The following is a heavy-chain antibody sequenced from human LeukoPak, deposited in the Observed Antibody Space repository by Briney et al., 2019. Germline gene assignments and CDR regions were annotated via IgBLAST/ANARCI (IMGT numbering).Heavy chain of an antibody. CDR2: ISTTGSSI. Sequence: GGPLRLSCAASGFTFSSYEMNWVRQAPGKGLEGVSYISTTGSSIYYADSVKGRFTISRDNVKNLLYLQMNSLRAEDTAVYYCARVQRGIAVALDYWGQGTLATVSS. CDR1: GFTFSSYE. CDR3: ARVQRGIAVALDY. V-gene: IGHV3-48*03. J-gene: IGHJ4*02. D-gene: IGHD6-19*01.